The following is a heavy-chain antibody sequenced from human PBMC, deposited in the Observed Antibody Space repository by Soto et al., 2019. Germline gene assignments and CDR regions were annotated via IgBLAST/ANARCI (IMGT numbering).Heavy chain of an antibody. Sequence: QVQLVESGGGVVQPGRSLRLSCAASGFTFSSYGMHWVRQAPGKGLEWVALISFDGSKKNYADSVKGRFTISRDNSKNMMYLQMNSLRPEDTAVYYCARGVFYYYGSSGYSPDYWGQGTLVTVSS. CDR1: GFTFSSYG. V-gene: IGHV3-30*19. D-gene: IGHD3-22*01. CDR3: ARGVFYYYGSSGYSPDY. J-gene: IGHJ4*02. CDR2: ISFDGSKK.